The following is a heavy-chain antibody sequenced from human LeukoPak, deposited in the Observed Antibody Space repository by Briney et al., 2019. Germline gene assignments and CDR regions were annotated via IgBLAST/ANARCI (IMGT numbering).Heavy chain of an antibody. CDR1: GYTFTADY. V-gene: IGHV1-2*02. CDR2: INPNSGGT. CDR3: ARGPRLIAVAGHFES. J-gene: IGHJ4*02. D-gene: IGHD6-19*01. Sequence: ASLKVSCKASGYTFTADYMRWGRHAPGQRVEWRGWINPNSGGTNYAQKFLGTVTMTPDTSISTAYMELSRLRSVETAVYYCARGPRLIAVAGHFESWGKGKLVTVSS.